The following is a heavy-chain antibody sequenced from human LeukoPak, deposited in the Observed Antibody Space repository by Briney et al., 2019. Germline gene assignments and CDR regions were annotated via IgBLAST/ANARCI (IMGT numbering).Heavy chain of an antibody. J-gene: IGHJ4*02. Sequence: GGSLRLSCAASGFTFSDYYMSWIRQAPGKGLEWVSYISSPGTSIFYADSVKGRFTVSRDNTKNSLFLQMNSLRVEDTAVYYCARVSPHYYGAGPYYVIYSGPRTLVTVSS. V-gene: IGHV3-11*01. D-gene: IGHD3-10*01. CDR3: ARVSPHYYGAGPYYVIY. CDR2: ISSPGTSI. CDR1: GFTFSDYY.